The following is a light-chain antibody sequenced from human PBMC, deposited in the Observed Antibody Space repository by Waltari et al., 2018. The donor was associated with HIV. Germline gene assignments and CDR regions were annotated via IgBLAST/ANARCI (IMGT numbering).Light chain of an antibody. CDR2: AVT. Sequence: QSALTQPASVSGSPGQSITISCTGTSSDVASYNLVSWYHHHPGKAPKVMIYAVTKRPSGVSDRFSCSKSGNTASLTISGLQAEDEADYYCCSYAGTSTYVFGTGTKVTVL. CDR3: CSYAGTSTYV. J-gene: IGLJ1*01. V-gene: IGLV2-23*02. CDR1: SSDVASYNL.